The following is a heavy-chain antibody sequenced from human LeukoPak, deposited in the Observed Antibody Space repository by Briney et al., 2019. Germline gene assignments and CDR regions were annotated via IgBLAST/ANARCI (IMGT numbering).Heavy chain of an antibody. CDR3: ARVHGDYYYYYGMDV. J-gene: IGHJ6*02. V-gene: IGHV1-69*04. D-gene: IGHD4-17*01. CDR1: GGTFSSYA. Sequence: SVKVSCKASGGTFSSYAITWVRQAPGQGLEWMGRIIPILGVGNYAQKFQGRVTITVDKSTSTAYMELSSLRSEDTAVYYCARVHGDYYYYYGMDVWGQGTTVTVSS. CDR2: IIPILGVG.